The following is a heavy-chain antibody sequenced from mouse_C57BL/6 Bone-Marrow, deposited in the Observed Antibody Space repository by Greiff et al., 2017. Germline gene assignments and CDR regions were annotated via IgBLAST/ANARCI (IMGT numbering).Heavy chain of an antibody. CDR1: GFNIKNNY. V-gene: IGHV14-3*01. Sequence: VQLQQSVAELVRPGASVKLSCTASGFNIKNNYMHWVKQRPEQGLEWIGRIDPANGNTKYAPKFQGKATITADTSSNTAYLQLSSLTTEDTAIYYCASHYYGQGGYYLDYWGQGTTLTVSS. J-gene: IGHJ2*01. CDR3: ASHYYGQGGYYLDY. D-gene: IGHD1-2*01. CDR2: IDPANGNT.